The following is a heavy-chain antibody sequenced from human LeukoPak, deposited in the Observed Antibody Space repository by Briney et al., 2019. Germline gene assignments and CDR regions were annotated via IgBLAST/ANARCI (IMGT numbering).Heavy chain of an antibody. D-gene: IGHD5-12*01. V-gene: IGHV3-23*01. CDR1: GFTFSSYG. CDR2: ISGSGGNT. Sequence: GGSLRLSCAASGFTFSSYGMGWVRRAPGKGPEWVSGISGSGGNTYYADSVKGRFTICRDNSQNTLYLQMNTLRAEDTAVYYCAKVVSGYHFDYWGQGTLVTVSS. J-gene: IGHJ4*02. CDR3: AKVVSGYHFDY.